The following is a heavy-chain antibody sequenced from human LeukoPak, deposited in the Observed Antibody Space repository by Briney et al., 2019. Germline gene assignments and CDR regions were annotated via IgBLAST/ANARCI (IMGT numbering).Heavy chain of an antibody. D-gene: IGHD2-2*02. CDR3: ARGGAIPLYYYYYYMDV. CDR2: INHSGST. J-gene: IGHJ6*03. Sequence: PSETLSLTCAVYGGSFSGYYWSWIRQPPGKGLEWIGEINHSGSTNYNPSLKSRVTISVDTSKNQFSLKLSSVTAADTAVYYCARGGAIPLYYYYYYMDVWGKGTTVTVSS. CDR1: GGSFSGYY. V-gene: IGHV4-34*01.